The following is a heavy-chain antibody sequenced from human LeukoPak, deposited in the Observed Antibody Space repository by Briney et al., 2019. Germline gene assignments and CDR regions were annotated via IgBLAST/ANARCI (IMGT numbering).Heavy chain of an antibody. Sequence: EASVTVSFKTSGYTFTGYYMHWVRQAPGQGLEWMGRINPNSGGTNYAQKFQGRVTMTRDTSITTAYMELSSLRSDDTAVYYCASWDWNPNYYFDYWGQGTLVTVSS. CDR3: ASWDWNPNYYFDY. V-gene: IGHV1-2*06. J-gene: IGHJ4*02. D-gene: IGHD1-1*01. CDR1: GYTFTGYY. CDR2: INPNSGGT.